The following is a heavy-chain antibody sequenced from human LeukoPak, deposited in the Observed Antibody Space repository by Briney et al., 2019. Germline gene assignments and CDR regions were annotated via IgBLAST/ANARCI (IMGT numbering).Heavy chain of an antibody. CDR3: ARVARQLVPRWFDP. CDR2: ISAYNGNT. CDR1: GYRFTSYG. V-gene: IGHV1-18*01. J-gene: IGHJ5*02. D-gene: IGHD6-13*01. Sequence: ASVKVSCKASGYRFTSYGISWVRQAPGQGLEWMGWISAYNGNTNYAQNLQGRVTMTTDTSTSTAYMELRSLRSDDTAVYYCARVARQLVPRWFDPWGQGTLVTVSS.